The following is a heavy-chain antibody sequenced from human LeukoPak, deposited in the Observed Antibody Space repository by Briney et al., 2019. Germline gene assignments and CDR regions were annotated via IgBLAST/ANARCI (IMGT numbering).Heavy chain of an antibody. J-gene: IGHJ6*03. Sequence: GGSLRLSCAASGFTFSDYYMSWIRQAPGKGLEWVSYISSSGSTIYYADSVKGRFTISRDNAKNSPYLQMNSLRAEDTAVYYCARDGSEEKRTYYMDVWGKGTTVTVSS. CDR1: GFTFSDYY. D-gene: IGHD2-15*01. CDR2: ISSSGSTI. V-gene: IGHV3-11*04. CDR3: ARDGSEEKRTYYMDV.